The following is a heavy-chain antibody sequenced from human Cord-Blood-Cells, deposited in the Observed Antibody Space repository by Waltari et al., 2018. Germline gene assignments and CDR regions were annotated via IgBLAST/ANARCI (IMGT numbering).Heavy chain of an antibody. CDR3: ARVVVTAIPDY. Sequence: QVPLQQWGAGLLQPSEKLSLTCAVCGGYSRAYYCGWLRQPPGKGLEWIGEINHSGSTNYNPSRKSRVTISVDTSKDQFALKLSSGTAADTAGYYCARVVVTAIPDYWGQGTLVTVSS. V-gene: IGHV4-34*01. D-gene: IGHD2-21*02. CDR2: INHSGST. J-gene: IGHJ4*02. CDR1: GGYSRAYY.